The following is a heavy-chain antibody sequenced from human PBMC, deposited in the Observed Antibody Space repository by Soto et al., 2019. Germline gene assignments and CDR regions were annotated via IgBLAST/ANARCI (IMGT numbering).Heavy chain of an antibody. Sequence: PGGSLRLSCAASGFPFSSYSMNWVRQARGKGLELVSSISSSSSYIYYADSVKGRFTISRDNAKNSLYLQMNSLRAEDTAVYYCARARPYYYDSKWGWFDPWGQGTLVTVSS. V-gene: IGHV3-21*01. D-gene: IGHD3-22*01. CDR2: ISSSSSYI. J-gene: IGHJ5*02. CDR1: GFPFSSYS. CDR3: ARARPYYYDSKWGWFDP.